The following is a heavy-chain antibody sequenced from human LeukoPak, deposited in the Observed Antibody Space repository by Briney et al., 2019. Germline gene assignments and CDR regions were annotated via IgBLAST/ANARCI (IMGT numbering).Heavy chain of an antibody. CDR3: ASSTYCSGGSCYNY. D-gene: IGHD2-15*01. V-gene: IGHV4-39*01. CDR1: GGSISGGTYY. CDR2: IYYGGST. J-gene: IGHJ4*02. Sequence: PSETLSLTCTVSGGSISGGTYYWGWIRQPPGKGLEWIGSIYYGGSTYYNPSLKSRVTISVDTSKNQFSLKLNSVTAADTAVYYCASSTYCSGGSCYNYWGRGTLVTVSS.